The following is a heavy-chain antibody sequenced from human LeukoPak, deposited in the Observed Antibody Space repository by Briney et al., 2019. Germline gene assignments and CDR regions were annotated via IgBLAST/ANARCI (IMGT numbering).Heavy chain of an antibody. CDR3: AKVDSSSWDNGDY. D-gene: IGHD6-13*01. CDR2: ISWDGGST. CDR1: GFTFSSYS. J-gene: IGHJ4*02. V-gene: IGHV3-43*01. Sequence: PGGSLRLSCAASGFTFSSYSMNWVRQAPGKGLEWVSLISWDGGSTYYADSVKGRFTISRDNSKNSLYLQMNSLRTEDTALYYCAKVDSSSWDNGDYWGQGTLVTVSS.